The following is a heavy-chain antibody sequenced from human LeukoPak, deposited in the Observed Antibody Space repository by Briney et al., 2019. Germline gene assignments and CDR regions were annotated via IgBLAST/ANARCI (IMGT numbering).Heavy chain of an antibody. D-gene: IGHD1-26*01. Sequence: GGSLRLSCVASGFTFSISCVTWVRQAPGKGLEWVANIDKHGNGKYYVDSVKGRFAISRDYATNSVFLQMKSLRAEDTSVYYCARDAGWGYYDLWGQGTPVTVSS. CDR2: IDKHGNGK. CDR3: ARDAGWGYYDL. CDR1: GFTFSISC. V-gene: IGHV3-7*01. J-gene: IGHJ4*02.